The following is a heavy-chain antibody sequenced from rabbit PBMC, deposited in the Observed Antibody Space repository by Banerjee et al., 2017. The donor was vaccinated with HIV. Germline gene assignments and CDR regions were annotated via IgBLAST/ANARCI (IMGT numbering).Heavy chain of an antibody. J-gene: IGHJ6*01. CDR3: ARGAGTSYYYYGLDL. Sequence: QSLEESGGDLVKPGASLTLTCTASGFSFSSGYYMCWVRQAPGKGLEWIACIYTASSGNSYYASLAKGRFTISKTSSTTVTLQMPSLTAADTATYFCARGAGTSYYYYGLDLWGPGTLVTVS. CDR2: IYTASSGNS. V-gene: IGHV1S40*01. CDR1: GFSFSSGYY. D-gene: IGHD8-1*01.